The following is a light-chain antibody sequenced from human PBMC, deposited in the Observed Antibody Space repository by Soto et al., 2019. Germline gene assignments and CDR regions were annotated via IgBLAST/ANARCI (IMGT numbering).Light chain of an antibody. CDR2: DTF. Sequence: EIVLTQSPATLSLSPGERATLSCRASRSISSFLAWYQQKPGQAPRLLIYDTFNRATGIPARFSGSGSGTDFTLTISGLEPEDFAVYYCQQRANWPPLTCGGGTKVEI. CDR3: QQRANWPPLT. CDR1: RSISSF. J-gene: IGKJ4*01. V-gene: IGKV3-11*01.